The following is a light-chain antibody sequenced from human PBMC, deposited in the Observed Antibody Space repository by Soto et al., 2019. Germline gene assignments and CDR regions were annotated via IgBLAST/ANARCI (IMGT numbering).Light chain of an antibody. V-gene: IGKV1-5*01. J-gene: IGKJ1*01. CDR1: QSISSW. CDR3: QQYNSYWT. Sequence: EIQMTPAPSTPSATVGDRVTITFRASQSISSWLAWYQQKPGKAPKLLIYDASSLESGVPSRFSGSGSGTEFTLTISSLQPDDFATYYCQQYNSYWTFGQGTKV. CDR2: DAS.